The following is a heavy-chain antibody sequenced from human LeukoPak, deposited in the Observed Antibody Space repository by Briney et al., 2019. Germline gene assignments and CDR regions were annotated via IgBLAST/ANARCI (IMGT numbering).Heavy chain of an antibody. J-gene: IGHJ5*02. CDR2: ISSSSRYI. V-gene: IGHV3-21*01. D-gene: IGHD4-11*01. Sequence: PGGSLRLSCAASGFTFNPFSKHGVRQAPGKGLECVSSISSSSRYIYSADSVRGRFTIYRDNAKNSLYLQMNSLRAEDTAVYYCARDREYTDYLHNWFDPWGQGTLVTVSS. CDR1: GFTFNPFS. CDR3: ARDREYTDYLHNWFDP.